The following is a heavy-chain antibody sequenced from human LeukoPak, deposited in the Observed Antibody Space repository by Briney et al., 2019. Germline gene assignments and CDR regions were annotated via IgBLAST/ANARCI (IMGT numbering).Heavy chain of an antibody. J-gene: IGHJ6*01. V-gene: IGHV3-43*02. CDR2: ISGGGGST. CDR3: AKGNCHRDIDV. CDR1: GFPFDDYS. D-gene: IGHD1-7*01. Sequence: GGSLRLPCAASGFPFDDYSLDWVRQAPGKGLQWVSLISGGGGSTYYADSVKGRFTISSNYSTNSLYLQMDSMSNEDTALYYCAKGNCHRDIDVWGQGTTVTVSS.